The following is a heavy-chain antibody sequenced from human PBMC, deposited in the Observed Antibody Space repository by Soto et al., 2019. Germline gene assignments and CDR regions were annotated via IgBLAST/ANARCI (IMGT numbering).Heavy chain of an antibody. V-gene: IGHV3-23*01. CDR2: ILVGGST. J-gene: IGHJ3*02. CDR3: AKATATSGGAFEI. D-gene: IGHD1-1*01. CDR1: VFLFSCLD. Sequence: GGSLRRYGAVPVFLFSCLDMSWVRQAPGKGLDWVSTILVGGSTHYEDSVKGRFTISRDTSKNTVYLQMNSLTAGDTAVYYCAKATATSGGAFEIYGQGTLVTVSS.